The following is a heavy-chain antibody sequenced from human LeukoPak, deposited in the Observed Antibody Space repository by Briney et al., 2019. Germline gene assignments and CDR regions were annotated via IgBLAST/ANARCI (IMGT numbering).Heavy chain of an antibody. CDR3: AREEDYYDSSGFNY. J-gene: IGHJ4*02. D-gene: IGHD3-22*01. CDR2: IIPIFGTA. V-gene: IGHV1-69*06. CDR1: GGTFSSYA. Sequence: SVKVSCKASGGTFSSYAISWVRQAPGQGLEWMGGIIPIFGTANYAQKFQGRVTITADKSTSTAYMELSSLRSEDTAVYYCAREEDYYDSSGFNYWGQGTLVTVSS.